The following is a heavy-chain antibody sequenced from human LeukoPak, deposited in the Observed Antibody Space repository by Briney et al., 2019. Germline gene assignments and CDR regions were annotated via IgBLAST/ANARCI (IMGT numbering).Heavy chain of an antibody. D-gene: IGHD3-16*02. CDR1: GFTFSSYA. CDR2: ISGSGGST. Sequence: GGSLRLSCAASGFTFSSYAMSWVRQAPGKGLEWVSAISGSGGSTYYADSVRGRFTISRDNSKNTLYLQMNSLRAEDTAVYYCAKADYVWGSYRPVDYWGQGTLVTVSS. CDR3: AKADYVWGSYRPVDY. V-gene: IGHV3-23*01. J-gene: IGHJ4*02.